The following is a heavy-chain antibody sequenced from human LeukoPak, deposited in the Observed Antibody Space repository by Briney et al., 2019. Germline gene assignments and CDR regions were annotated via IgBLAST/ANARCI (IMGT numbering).Heavy chain of an antibody. CDR3: ARVPFYGSGSYYDFFDY. CDR2: ISYDGSNK. V-gene: IGHV3-30*04. CDR1: GFTFSSHA. Sequence: PGGSLRLSCAASGFTFSSHAMHWVRQAPGKGLEWVAVISYDGSNKYYADSVKGRFTISRDNSKNTLYLQMNSLRAEDTAVYYCARVPFYGSGSYYDFFDYWGQGTLVTVSS. D-gene: IGHD3-10*01. J-gene: IGHJ4*02.